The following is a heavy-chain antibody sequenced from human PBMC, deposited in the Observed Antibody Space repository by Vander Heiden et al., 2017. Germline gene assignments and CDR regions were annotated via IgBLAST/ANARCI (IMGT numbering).Heavy chain of an antibody. J-gene: IGHJ6*02. V-gene: IGHV1-2*02. D-gene: IGHD2-2*01. CDR3: ARDIRRVVLAAIPGMDV. Sequence: QVQLVQSGAEGKKPGASVKVSCTASGYTFTAYYMHWVRQAPGQGLEWMGWINPNSGGTNYAQKLQGRVTMTRDTSISTAYMEMIRLRSEDTAVYYCARDIRRVVLAAIPGMDVWGQGPTVTVSS. CDR1: GYTFTAYY. CDR2: INPNSGGT.